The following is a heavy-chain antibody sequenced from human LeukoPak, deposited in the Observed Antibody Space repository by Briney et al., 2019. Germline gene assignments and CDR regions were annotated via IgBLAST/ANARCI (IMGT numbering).Heavy chain of an antibody. D-gene: IGHD5-18*01. V-gene: IGHV3-48*03. CDR2: ISSSGNTI. Sequence: PGGSLRLSCAASGFTFSDYEMNWVRQAPGKGLEWVSYISSSGNTIFYADSVKGRFTISRDDAENSLYLQMNNLRVEDTAVYYCGRVALDTSMIHYWGQGTLVTVSS. J-gene: IGHJ4*02. CDR1: GFTFSDYE. CDR3: GRVALDTSMIHY.